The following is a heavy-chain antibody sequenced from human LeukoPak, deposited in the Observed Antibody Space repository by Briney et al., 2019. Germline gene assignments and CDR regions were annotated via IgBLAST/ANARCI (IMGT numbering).Heavy chain of an antibody. V-gene: IGHV3-23*01. CDR3: AKELAAAGNPAYDY. CDR2: IGGDGI. D-gene: IGHD6-13*01. J-gene: IGHJ4*01. Sequence: GGSLRLSCAASGFTLSNYAKSWVRQAPGKGLEWVSGIGGDGIFYAESVRGRFTISRDNSKNTLYLQMNGLRGDDTALYYCAKELAAAGNPAYDYWGQGILVTVCS. CDR1: GFTLSNYA.